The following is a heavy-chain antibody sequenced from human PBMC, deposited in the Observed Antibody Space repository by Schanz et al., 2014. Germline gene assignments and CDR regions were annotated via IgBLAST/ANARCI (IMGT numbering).Heavy chain of an antibody. Sequence: EVQLVESGGGFVQPGGSLRLSCAASGFTFSVYWMHWVRQPPGEGLVSVSRISGDGTTTSYADSVKGRFTISRDNAKNTLYLQMNSLRAEDTAIYYCAKYRYSVFDFDYWGQGTLVTVSS. J-gene: IGHJ4*02. CDR2: ISGDGTTT. D-gene: IGHD3-16*02. V-gene: IGHV3-74*01. CDR3: AKYRYSVFDFDY. CDR1: GFTFSVYW.